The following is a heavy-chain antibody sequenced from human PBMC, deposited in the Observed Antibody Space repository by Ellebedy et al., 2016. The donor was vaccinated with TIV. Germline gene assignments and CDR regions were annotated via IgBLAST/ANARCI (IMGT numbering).Heavy chain of an antibody. CDR3: ARAHREWLVLSPYNWFDP. V-gene: IGHV1-18*01. D-gene: IGHD6-19*01. CDR2: ISAYNGNT. J-gene: IGHJ5*02. Sequence: AASVKVSCKASGYTFTSYGISWVRQAPGQGLEWMGRISAYNGNTNYAQKLQGRVTMTTDTSTSTAYMELRSLRSDDTAVYYCARAHREWLVLSPYNWFDPWGQGTLVTVSS. CDR1: GYTFTSYG.